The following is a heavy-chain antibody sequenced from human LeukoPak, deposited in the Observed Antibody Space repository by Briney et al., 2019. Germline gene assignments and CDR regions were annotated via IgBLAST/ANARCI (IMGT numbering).Heavy chain of an antibody. V-gene: IGHV1-18*01. J-gene: IGHJ3*01. CDR1: GYTFTKYG. CDR2: VSGHNGNT. CDR3: ARQSVISSRSPDDAFDL. Sequence: ASVEVSCKASGYTFTKYGISWVRQAPGQGLEWMGWVSGHNGNTDYAQRLQGRVTMTTDTSTSTAYMELRSLRSDDAAVYYCARQSVISSRSPDDAFDLWGQGTMVTVSS. D-gene: IGHD2-21*01.